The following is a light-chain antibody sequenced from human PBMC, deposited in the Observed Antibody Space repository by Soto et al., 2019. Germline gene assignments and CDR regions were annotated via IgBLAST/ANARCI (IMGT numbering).Light chain of an antibody. Sequence: QPVLTQPPSVSGAPGQRVTISCTGSSSNIGAGYDVHWYQQLPGTAPKLLIYDNSNRPSGVPERFSGSKSGTSASLAITGLQAEDEADYYCQSYDSSLSGWVFGGGTKLTVL. CDR2: DNS. CDR1: SSNIGAGYD. J-gene: IGLJ3*02. CDR3: QSYDSSLSGWV. V-gene: IGLV1-40*01.